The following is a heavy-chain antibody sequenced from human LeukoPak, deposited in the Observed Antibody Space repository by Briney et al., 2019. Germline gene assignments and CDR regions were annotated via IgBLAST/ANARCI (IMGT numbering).Heavy chain of an antibody. CDR3: AREVAGPAAYTGGFDP. J-gene: IGHJ5*02. CDR1: GGSISSGSYY. CDR2: INTSGST. V-gene: IGHV4-61*02. D-gene: IGHD2-2*01. Sequence: SETLSLTCTVSGGSISSGSYYWSWIRQPAVKGLEWIWRINTSGSTNYNPSLKSRVTISVDTSKNQFSLKLSSVTAADTAVYYCAREVAGPAAYTGGFDPWGQGTLVTVSS.